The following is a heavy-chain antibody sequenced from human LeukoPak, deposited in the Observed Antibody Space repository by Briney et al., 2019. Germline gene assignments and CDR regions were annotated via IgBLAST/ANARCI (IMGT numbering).Heavy chain of an antibody. CDR3: ARDVTMVRGAAPLYFDY. V-gene: IGHV4-30-4*01. Sequence: SETLSLTCTVSGGSISSGDYYWRWIRQPPGTGLEWIGYIYYSGSTYYNPSLKSRVTISVDTSKNQFSLKLSSVTAADTAVYYCARDVTMVRGAAPLYFDYWGQGTLVTVSS. J-gene: IGHJ4*02. CDR2: IYYSGST. CDR1: GGSISSGDYY. D-gene: IGHD3-10*01.